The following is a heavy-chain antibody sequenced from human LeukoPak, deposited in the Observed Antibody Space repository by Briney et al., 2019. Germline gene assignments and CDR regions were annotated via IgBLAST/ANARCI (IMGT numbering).Heavy chain of an antibody. D-gene: IGHD1-26*01. J-gene: IGHJ4*02. CDR2: IPYDGSNK. Sequence: PGRSLRLSCAASGFTFSSYAMHWVRQAPGKGLEWVAVIPYDGSNKYYADSVKGRFTISRDNSKNTLYLQMNSLRAEDTAVYYCARDLIRDSGSYLGLDYWGQGTLVTVSS. CDR1: GFTFSSYA. CDR3: ARDLIRDSGSYLGLDY. V-gene: IGHV3-30-3*01.